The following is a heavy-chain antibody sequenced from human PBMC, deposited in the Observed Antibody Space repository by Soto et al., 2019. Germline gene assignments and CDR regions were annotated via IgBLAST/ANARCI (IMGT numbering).Heavy chain of an antibody. Sequence: EVQLMESGGGLVQPGGSLRLSCAASGFTFSSYDMHWVRQATGKGLEWVSAIGTTGDTYYPVSVKGRFTISRENAKNSLHLQMNSLRAGDTAVYFCARESPYSGNFDYWGQGTLVTVSS. CDR2: IGTTGDT. V-gene: IGHV3-13*01. CDR3: ARESPYSGNFDY. CDR1: GFTFSSYD. D-gene: IGHD1-26*01. J-gene: IGHJ4*02.